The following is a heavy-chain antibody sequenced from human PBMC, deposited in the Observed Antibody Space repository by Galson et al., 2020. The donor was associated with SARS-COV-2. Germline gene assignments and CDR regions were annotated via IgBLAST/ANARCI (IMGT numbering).Heavy chain of an antibody. CDR1: GYTFTGYY. J-gene: IGHJ6*02. CDR3: AREVSSGLDYYYGMDV. CDR2: INPNSGST. V-gene: IGHV1-2*02. Sequence: ASVKVSCKASGYTFTGYYMHWVRQAPGQGLEWMGWINPNSGSTNYAQKFQGRVTMTRDTSISTAYMELSRLRSDDTAVYYCAREVSSGLDYYYGMDVWGQGTTVTVSS. D-gene: IGHD3-22*01.